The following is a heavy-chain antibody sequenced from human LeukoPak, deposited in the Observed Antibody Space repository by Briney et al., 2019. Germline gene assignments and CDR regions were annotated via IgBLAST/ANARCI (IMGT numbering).Heavy chain of an antibody. CDR3: VKGSAGSRPYYFDY. V-gene: IGHV3-23*01. D-gene: IGHD6-13*01. CDR1: GFTFSSYA. J-gene: IGHJ4*02. Sequence: GGSLRLSCAASGFTFSSYAMRWLRPAPGRGLEWVSAISTNGCSTYFPDSVRGRFTITRDNSKNTLSLEMNSLRPEDTAVYYCVKGSAGSRPYYFDYWGQGTLLTVSS. CDR2: ISTNGCST.